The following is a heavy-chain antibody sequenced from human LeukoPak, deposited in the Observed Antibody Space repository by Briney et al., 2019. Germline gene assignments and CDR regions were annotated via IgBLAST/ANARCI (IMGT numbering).Heavy chain of an antibody. CDR3: AKVAKYYYGSETYYFFEH. V-gene: IGHV3-20*04. Sequence: GGSLRLSCAASGFTFDDYGMSWVRQAPGKGLEWVSGINWNGGSTGYADSVKGRFTISRDDAKSSLYLQMNSLRVEDTAVYYCAKVAKYYYGSETYYFFEHWGQGTPVTVSS. D-gene: IGHD3-10*01. CDR2: INWNGGST. J-gene: IGHJ4*02. CDR1: GFTFDDYG.